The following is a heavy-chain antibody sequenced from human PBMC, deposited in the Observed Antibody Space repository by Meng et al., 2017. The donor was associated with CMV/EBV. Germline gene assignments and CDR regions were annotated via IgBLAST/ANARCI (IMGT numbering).Heavy chain of an antibody. D-gene: IGHD2-2*01. J-gene: IGHJ4*02. V-gene: IGHV4-39*07. CDR2: IYYSGST. Sequence: SETLSLTCTVSGGSISSSSYYWGWIRPPPGKGLEWIGSIYYSGSTYYNPSLKSRVTISVDTSKNQFSLKLSSVTAADTAVYYCARVRETDIVVVPAANFDYWGQGTLVTVSS. CDR3: ARVRETDIVVVPAANFDY. CDR1: GGSISSSSYY.